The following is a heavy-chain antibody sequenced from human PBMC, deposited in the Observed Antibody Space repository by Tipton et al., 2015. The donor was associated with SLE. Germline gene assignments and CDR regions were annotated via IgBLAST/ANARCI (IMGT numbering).Heavy chain of an antibody. D-gene: IGHD6-13*01. J-gene: IGHJ4*02. CDR2: IYYSGST. V-gene: IGHV4-30-4*01. Sequence: TLSLTCAVSGYSISSGDYHWSWIRQPPGKGLEWIGYIYYSGSTYYNPSLRSRLTISIDKSKNQFSLKLSSVTAADTAVYYCARATHSSSWYTLGLHPGDWGQGTLVTVSS. CDR1: GYSISSGDYH. CDR3: ARATHSSSWYTLGLHPGD.